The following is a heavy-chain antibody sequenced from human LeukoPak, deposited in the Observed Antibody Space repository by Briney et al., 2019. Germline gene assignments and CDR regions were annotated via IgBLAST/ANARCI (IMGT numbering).Heavy chain of an antibody. V-gene: IGHV4-59*01. CDR2: IYYSGST. CDR3: ARVSKRGFDY. Sequence: SGTLSLTCTVSGGSISSYYWSWIRQPPGKGLEWIGYIYYSGSTNYNPSLKSRVTISVDTSKNQFSLKLSSVTAADTAVYYCARVSKRGFDYWGQGTLVTVSS. J-gene: IGHJ4*02. CDR1: GGSISSYY.